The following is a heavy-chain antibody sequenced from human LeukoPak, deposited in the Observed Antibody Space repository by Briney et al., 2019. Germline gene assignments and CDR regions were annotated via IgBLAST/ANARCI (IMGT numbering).Heavy chain of an antibody. V-gene: IGHV3-48*03. CDR2: ISSTGSNI. CDR3: VKGWGDYWYFDL. J-gene: IGHJ2*01. CDR1: AFTFSSYE. D-gene: IGHD3-10*01. Sequence: GGSLRLSCAASAFTFSSYEMNWVRQAPGKGLEWVSYISSTGSNIYYSDSVKGRFTISRDNAKNSLYLQMNSLRAEDTAVYYCVKGWGDYWYFDLWGRGTLVTVSS.